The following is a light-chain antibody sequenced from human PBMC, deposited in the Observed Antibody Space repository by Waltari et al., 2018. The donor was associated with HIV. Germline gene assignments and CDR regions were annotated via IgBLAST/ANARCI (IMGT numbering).Light chain of an antibody. Sequence: EIVLTQSPGTLSLSPGERAIFSCRASQSVGSIYLNWYQQKPGQAPRVLIYGASSRATGIPDRFSGSGSGTDVSLTISRLEPEDFAVYYCQQSGSSITFSQGTRLEIK. CDR1: QSVGSIY. CDR3: QQSGSSIT. CDR2: GAS. J-gene: IGKJ5*01. V-gene: IGKV3-20*01.